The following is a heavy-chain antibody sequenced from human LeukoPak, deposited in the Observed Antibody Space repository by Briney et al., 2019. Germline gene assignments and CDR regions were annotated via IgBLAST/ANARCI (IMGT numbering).Heavy chain of an antibody. CDR3: AEDPYQQRSSSWWNRPHSSGYFDY. J-gene: IGHJ4*02. CDR2: IRYDGSNK. D-gene: IGHD6-13*01. CDR1: GFTFSSYG. Sequence: GGSLRLSCAASGFTFSSYGMHWVRQAPGKGLEWVAFIRYDGSNKYYADSVKGRFTISRDNSKNTLYLQMNSLRAEDTAVYYCAEDPYQQRSSSWWNRPHSSGYFDYWGQGTLVTVSS. V-gene: IGHV3-30*02.